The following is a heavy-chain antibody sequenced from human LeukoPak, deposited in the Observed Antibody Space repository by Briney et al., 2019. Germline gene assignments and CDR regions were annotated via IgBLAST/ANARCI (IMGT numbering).Heavy chain of an antibody. CDR3: VRHKGDGYKS. D-gene: IGHD5-24*01. J-gene: IGHJ4*02. CDR2: IYYSGST. Sequence: SETLSLTCTLSGDSISSYYWSWIRQPPGKGLEWIGSIYYSGSTNYNPSLKSRVTISVDTSTNQFSLKLSSVTAAETAVYYCVRHKGDGYKSWGQGTLVTVSS. V-gene: IGHV4-59*08. CDR1: GDSISSYY.